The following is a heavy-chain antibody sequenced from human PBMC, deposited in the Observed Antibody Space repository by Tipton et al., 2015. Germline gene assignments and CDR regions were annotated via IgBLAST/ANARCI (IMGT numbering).Heavy chain of an antibody. V-gene: IGHV4-4*02. J-gene: IGHJ4*02. D-gene: IGHD1-26*01. Sequence: TLSLTCAVSDGSISSISWWTWVRQPPGKGLEWIGEIYHSGDTNYNPSLTSRVTLSVDKSNNCFSLKLSSVTAADTAVFYCARRSLVGQMGLDSWGQGTLVTVSS. CDR2: IYHSGDT. CDR1: DGSISSISW. CDR3: ARRSLVGQMGLDS.